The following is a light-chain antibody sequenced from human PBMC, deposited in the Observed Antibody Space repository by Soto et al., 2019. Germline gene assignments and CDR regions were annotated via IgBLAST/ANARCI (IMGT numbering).Light chain of an antibody. CDR1: QSTTNW. V-gene: IGKV1-5*01. J-gene: IGKJ2*01. CDR2: DAS. CDR3: QQYKSFST. Sequence: DIQMTQSPSTLSTSVGDRVTITCRASQSTTNWVAWYQQKPGKAPKLLIYDASSLESGVPSRFSGSGSGTEFTLTINSLQPDDCATYYCQQYKSFSTFGQGTKLEIK.